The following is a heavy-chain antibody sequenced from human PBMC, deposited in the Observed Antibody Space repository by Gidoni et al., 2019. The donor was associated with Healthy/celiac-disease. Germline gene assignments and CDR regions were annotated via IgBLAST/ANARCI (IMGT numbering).Heavy chain of an antibody. CDR2: ISYDGSNK. Sequence: WVAVISYDGSNKYYADSLKGRFTISRDNSKNTLYLQMNILRAEDTAVYYFARDDPVAGTVNYYYFGMDVWGQGTTVTVSS. D-gene: IGHD2-15*01. CDR3: ARDDPVAGTVNYYYFGMDV. J-gene: IGHJ6*02. V-gene: IGHV3-30-3*01.